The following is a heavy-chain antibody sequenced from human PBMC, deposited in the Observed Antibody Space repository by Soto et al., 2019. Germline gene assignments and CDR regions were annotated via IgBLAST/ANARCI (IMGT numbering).Heavy chain of an antibody. J-gene: IGHJ5*02. D-gene: IGHD3-3*01. V-gene: IGHV3-21*01. CDR3: ARSTITIFGVVPAPNWFDP. CDR1: GFIFSNYN. CDR2: MSSSRSYI. Sequence: GGSLRLSCAASGFIFSNYNMNWVRQAPGKGLEWVSFMSSSRSYIYYADSVKGRFTISRDNAKNSLYLQMNSLRAEDTAMYYCARSTITIFGVVPAPNWFDPWGQGTLVTVSS.